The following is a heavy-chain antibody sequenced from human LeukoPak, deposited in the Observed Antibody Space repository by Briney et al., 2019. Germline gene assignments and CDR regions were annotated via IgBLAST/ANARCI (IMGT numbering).Heavy chain of an antibody. V-gene: IGHV4-34*01. CDR3: ARHRDDPYYFDY. J-gene: IGHJ4*02. CDR1: GGSFSGYY. CDR2: INHSGST. D-gene: IGHD1-1*01. Sequence: PSETLSLTCAVYGGSFSGYYWRWIRQPPGKGLEWIGEINHSGSTNYNPSLKSRVTISVETSKNQFSLKLSSVTAADTAVYYCARHRDDPYYFDYWGQGTLVTVSS.